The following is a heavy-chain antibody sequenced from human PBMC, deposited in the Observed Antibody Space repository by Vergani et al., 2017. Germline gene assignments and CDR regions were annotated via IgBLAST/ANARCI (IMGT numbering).Heavy chain of an antibody. CDR3: ASSWIQLWLGYYYMDV. D-gene: IGHD5-18*01. V-gene: IGHV4-61*02. Sequence: QVQLQESGPGLVKPSQTLSLTCTVSGGSISSGSYYWSWIRQPAGKGLEWIGRVYTSGSTNYNPSLKSRVTMSVDTSKNQFSLKLSSVTAADTAVYYCASSWIQLWLGYYYMDVWGKGKTVVVSS. CDR1: GGSISSGSYY. CDR2: VYTSGST. J-gene: IGHJ6*03.